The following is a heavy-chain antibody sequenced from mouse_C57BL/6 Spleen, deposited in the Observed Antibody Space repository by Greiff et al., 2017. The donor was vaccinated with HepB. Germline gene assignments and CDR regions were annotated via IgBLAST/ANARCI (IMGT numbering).Heavy chain of an antibody. J-gene: IGHJ1*03. V-gene: IGHV1-42*01. CDR2: INPSTGGT. Sequence: EVKVEESGPELVKPGASVKISCKASGYSFTGYYMNWVKQSPEKSLEWIGEINPSTGGTTYNQKFKAKATLTVDKSSSTAYMQLKSLTSEDSAVYYCARLLRSWYFDVWGTGTTVTVSS. CDR3: ARLLRSWYFDV. CDR1: GYSFTGYY. D-gene: IGHD1-1*01.